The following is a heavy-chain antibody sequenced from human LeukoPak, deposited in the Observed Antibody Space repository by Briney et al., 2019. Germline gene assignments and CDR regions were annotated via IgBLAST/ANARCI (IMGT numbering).Heavy chain of an antibody. CDR3: ARDYWWNYDY. Sequence: GGSLRLSCTASGFTFSNYWMHWVRQAPGKGLEWVAVISKDGSDKYYPGSVRGRFTISRDNSKNTIYLQMDSLRAEDTAIYYCARDYWWNYDYWGQGTLVTVSS. V-gene: IGHV3-30-3*01. J-gene: IGHJ4*02. CDR2: ISKDGSDK. D-gene: IGHD1-7*01. CDR1: GFTFSNYW.